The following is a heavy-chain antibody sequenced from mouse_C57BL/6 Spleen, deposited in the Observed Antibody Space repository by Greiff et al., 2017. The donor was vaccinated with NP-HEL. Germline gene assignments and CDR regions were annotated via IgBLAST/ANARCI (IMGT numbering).Heavy chain of an antibody. D-gene: IGHD2-4*01. V-gene: IGHV3-6*01. CDR2: ISYDGSN. J-gene: IGHJ4*01. CDR3: ARDLGLRRGLGAMDY. CDR1: GYSITSGYY. Sequence: EVKLMESGPGLVKPSQSLSLTCSVTGYSITSGYYWNWIRQFPGNKLEWMGYISYDGSNNYNPSLKNRISITRDTSKNQFFLKLNSVTTEDTATYYCARDLGLRRGLGAMDYWGQGTSVTVSS.